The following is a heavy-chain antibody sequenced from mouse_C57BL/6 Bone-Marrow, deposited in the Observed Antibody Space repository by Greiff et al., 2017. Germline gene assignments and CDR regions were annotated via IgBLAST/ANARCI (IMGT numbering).Heavy chain of an antibody. CDR1: GFTFSDFY. V-gene: IGHV7-1*01. D-gene: IGHD1-1*01. J-gene: IGHJ4*01. Sequence: EVNVVESGGGLVQSGRSLRLSCATSGFTFSDFYMEWVRQAPGKGLEWIAASRNKANDYTTEYSASVKGRFIVSRDTSQSILYLQMNALRAEDTAIYYCASYGSSWGAMDYWGQGTSVTVSS. CDR2: SRNKANDYTT. CDR3: ASYGSSWGAMDY.